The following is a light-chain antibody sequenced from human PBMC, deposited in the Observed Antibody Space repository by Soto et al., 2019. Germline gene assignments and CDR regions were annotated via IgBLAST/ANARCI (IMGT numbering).Light chain of an antibody. CDR2: GAS. CDR1: QSVYSN. Sequence: LITQSPATLSVSPGERVTLSCRASQSVYSNLAWYQQKPGQAPRLLIYGASTRATGLPARFSGSGSGTEFTLTISSLQSEDFAVYYCQQYNSWPLTFGGGTKVEIK. J-gene: IGKJ4*01. CDR3: QQYNSWPLT. V-gene: IGKV3-15*01.